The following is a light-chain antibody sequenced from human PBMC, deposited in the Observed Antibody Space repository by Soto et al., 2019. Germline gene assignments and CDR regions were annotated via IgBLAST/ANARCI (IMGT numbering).Light chain of an antibody. CDR1: HSVRSTY. Sequence: IVLTRSPVTLSVSPADRATLSSRPRHSVRSTYLAWCQQKPCQAPRLLIYGASTRATGIPAPFSGSGSGTEFTLTISSLQSEDFAVYYCQQRSNWPPFTVGQGTRLEIK. CDR2: GAS. J-gene: IGKJ5*01. CDR3: QQRSNWPPFT. V-gene: IGKV3-15*01.